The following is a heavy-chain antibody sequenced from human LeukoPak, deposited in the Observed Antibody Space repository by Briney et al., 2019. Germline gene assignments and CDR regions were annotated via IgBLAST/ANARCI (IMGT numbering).Heavy chain of an antibody. V-gene: IGHV3-23*01. D-gene: IGHD2-8*01. CDR2: ISGSGGST. J-gene: IGHJ5*02. CDR3: AKVYRPAGIVLMVYAILGWFDP. CDR1: GFTFSSYA. Sequence: GGSLRLSCAASGFTFSSYAMSWVRQAPGKGLEWVSAISGSGGSTYYADSVKGRFTISRDNSKNTLYLQMNSLRAEDTAVYYCAKVYRPAGIVLMVYAILGWFDPCGQGTLVTVSS.